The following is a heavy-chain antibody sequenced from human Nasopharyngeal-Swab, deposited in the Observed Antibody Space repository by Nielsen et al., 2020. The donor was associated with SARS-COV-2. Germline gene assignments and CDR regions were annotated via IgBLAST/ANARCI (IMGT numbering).Heavy chain of an antibody. J-gene: IGHJ4*02. Sequence: SALVSCKASAGPFSSYAISWVRQAPGQGLEWMGRIIPILGIANYAQKFQGRVTITADKSTSTAYMELSSLRSEDTAVYYCARWGRTDGGNPRYFDYWGQGTLVTVSS. CDR1: AGPFSSYA. CDR2: IIPILGIA. V-gene: IGHV1-69*04. CDR3: ARWGRTDGGNPRYFDY. D-gene: IGHD4-23*01.